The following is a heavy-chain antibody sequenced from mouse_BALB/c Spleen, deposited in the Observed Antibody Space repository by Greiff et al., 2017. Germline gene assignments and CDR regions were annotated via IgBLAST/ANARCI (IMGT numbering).Heavy chain of an antibody. CDR2: ISDGGSYT. CDR3: ARDCSFYYYAMDY. J-gene: IGHJ4*01. V-gene: IGHV5-4*02. CDR1: GFTFSDYY. Sequence: EVMLVESGGGLVKPGGSLKLSCAASGFTFSDYYMYWVRQTPEKRLEWVATISDGGSYTYYPDSVKGRFTISRDNAKNNLYLQMSSLKSEDTAMYYSARDCSFYYYAMDYWGQGTSVTVSS.